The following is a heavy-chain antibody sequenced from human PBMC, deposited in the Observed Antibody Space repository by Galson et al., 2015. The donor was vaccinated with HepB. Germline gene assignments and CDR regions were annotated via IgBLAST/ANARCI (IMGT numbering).Heavy chain of an antibody. J-gene: IGHJ4*02. Sequence: SLRLSCAASGFTFSSYGMHWVRQAPGKGLEWVAVISYDGSNKYYADSVKGRFTISRDNSKNTLYLQMNSLRAEDTAVYYCAKDSLGDHGYYYFDYWGQGTLVTVSS. D-gene: IGHD2-21*02. CDR2: ISYDGSNK. CDR1: GFTFSSYG. CDR3: AKDSLGDHGYYYFDY. V-gene: IGHV3-30*18.